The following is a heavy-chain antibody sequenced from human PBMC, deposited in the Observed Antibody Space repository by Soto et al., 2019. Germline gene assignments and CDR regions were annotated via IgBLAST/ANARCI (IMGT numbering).Heavy chain of an antibody. CDR1: WYALTLFY. Sequence: GSVKVSRKGSWYALTLFYIHLVRPAPGQKLERKGKINAGNGNTKYSQKFQGRVTFTRDTSANTAYMELSSLISEDTAVYYCARPKDYDDCLDLWGQGTLVTVSS. D-gene: IGHD3-22*01. J-gene: IGHJ4*02. CDR3: ARPKDYDDCLDL. CDR2: INAGNGNT. V-gene: IGHV1-3*01.